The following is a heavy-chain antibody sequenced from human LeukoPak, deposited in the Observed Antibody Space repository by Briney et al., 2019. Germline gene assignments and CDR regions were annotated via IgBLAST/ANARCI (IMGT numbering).Heavy chain of an antibody. CDR1: GYSFTSYW. J-gene: IGHJ4*02. Sequence: GESLKISCKGSGYSFTSYWIGWVRQMPGKGLEWVGIIYPNDSDTRYGPSFQGQVTISADKSISTAYLQWGSLKASDTAMYYCARRRGSSTGQFDCWGQGTLVTV. V-gene: IGHV5-51*01. D-gene: IGHD2-2*01. CDR2: IYPNDSDT. CDR3: ARRRGSSTGQFDC.